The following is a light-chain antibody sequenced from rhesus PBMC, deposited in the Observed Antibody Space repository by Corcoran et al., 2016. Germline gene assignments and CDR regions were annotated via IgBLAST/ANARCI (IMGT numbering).Light chain of an antibody. CDR1: QDISNW. V-gene: IGKV1-69*01. CDR3: QQHGNSPPT. J-gene: IGKJ4*01. CDR2: RAS. Sequence: DIQMTQSPSSLSASIGDRVTITCRASQDISNWLAWYQHKPGKAPKPLIKRASNLETGVPSRFSGSGSGTAFTLTISRLQPEGIATYDCQQHGNSPPTFGGGTKVEIK.